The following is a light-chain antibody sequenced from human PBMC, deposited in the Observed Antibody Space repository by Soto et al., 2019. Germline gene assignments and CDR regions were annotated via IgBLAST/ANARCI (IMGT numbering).Light chain of an antibody. V-gene: IGKV1-5*03. CDR2: EAS. CDR1: QTISSW. CDR3: QHYNIYPWT. J-gene: IGKJ1*01. Sequence: DIQMTQSPSTLSGSVGDRVTITCRASQTISSWLAWYQQKPGKAPKLLIYEASSLQSGVPSRFSDSGSGTELPLTSNSLQPDDFATYACQHYNIYPWTFGRGTKV.